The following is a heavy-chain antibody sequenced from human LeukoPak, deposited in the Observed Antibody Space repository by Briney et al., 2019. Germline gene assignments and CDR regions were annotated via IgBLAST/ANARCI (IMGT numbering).Heavy chain of an antibody. V-gene: IGHV3-53*01. CDR2: IYSGGST. D-gene: IGHD3-10*01. CDR3: GRITATYFDY. CDR1: GIRVNSNY. J-gene: IGHJ4*02. Sequence: GGSLRLSCAASGIRVNSNYMSWVRQAPGKGLEWVSVIYSGGSTSYADSVKGRFTISRDNSKNTMYLQMNSLRAEDTAVYYCGRITATYFDYWGQGTLVTVSS.